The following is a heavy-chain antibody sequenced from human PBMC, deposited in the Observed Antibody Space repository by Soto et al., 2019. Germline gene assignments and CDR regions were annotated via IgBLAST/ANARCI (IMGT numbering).Heavy chain of an antibody. CDR2: MSSIGGSI. V-gene: IGHV3-23*01. Sequence: DVQLLESGGGLVQPGGSLRLSCAASGLDFGSYPMSWVRKAPGKGLEWVSGMSSIGGSIYYADSVKGRFTISRDNSKNTLYLQMNSRRAEDTAVYYCARDWSFDYWGQGALVTVSS. CDR3: ARDWSFDY. J-gene: IGHJ4*02. CDR1: GLDFGSYP. D-gene: IGHD2-21*01.